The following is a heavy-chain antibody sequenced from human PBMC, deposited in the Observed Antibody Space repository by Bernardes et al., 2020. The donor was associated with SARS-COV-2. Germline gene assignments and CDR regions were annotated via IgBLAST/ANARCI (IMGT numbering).Heavy chain of an antibody. Sequence: GSLRLSCAASGFIFSSYWIHWIRQAPGEGLVWVSRINTDGSTTNYADSVNGRFTVTRDNAENTAYLQVNSLRVDDTAVYYCATGRDYYNGDWGQGTMVTVSS. V-gene: IGHV3-74*01. D-gene: IGHD2-8*01. CDR3: ATGRDYYNGD. CDR2: INTDGSTT. J-gene: IGHJ3*01. CDR1: GFIFSSYW.